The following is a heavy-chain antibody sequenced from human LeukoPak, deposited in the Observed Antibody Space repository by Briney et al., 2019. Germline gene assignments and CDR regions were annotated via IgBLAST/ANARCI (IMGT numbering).Heavy chain of an antibody. Sequence: SETLSLTCTVSGDSISSRYWWSWVRQPPGKGLEWIGQIHNVGFTKYNPSLKSRVTVSVDKSKNHFSLKLNSVTAADTALYYCASETDYSHPNWFDPWGQGILVTVSS. V-gene: IGHV4-4*02. CDR1: GDSISSRYW. D-gene: IGHD4-11*01. CDR3: ASETDYSHPNWFDP. J-gene: IGHJ5*02. CDR2: IHNVGFT.